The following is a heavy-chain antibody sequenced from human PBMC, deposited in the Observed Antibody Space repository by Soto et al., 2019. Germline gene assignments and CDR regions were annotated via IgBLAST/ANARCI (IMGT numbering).Heavy chain of an antibody. CDR2: VSYSGST. CDR3: ARKVGATRGCWFDP. V-gene: IGHV4-59*08. Sequence: NPSETLSLTCTVSSGSISSYFWSWIRQPPGKGLEWIGYVSYSGSTNYNPSLKSRVTISVDTSKNQFSLKLSSVTAADTAVYYCARKVGATRGCWFDPWGQGTLVTVSS. J-gene: IGHJ5*02. D-gene: IGHD1-26*01. CDR1: SGSISSYF.